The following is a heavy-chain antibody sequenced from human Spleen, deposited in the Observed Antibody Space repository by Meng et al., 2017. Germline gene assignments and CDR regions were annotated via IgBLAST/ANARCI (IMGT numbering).Heavy chain of an antibody. CDR2: IKADGSER. CDR3: TNDRLNH. CDR1: GFTFSNYW. V-gene: IGHV3-7*01. D-gene: IGHD1-1*01. J-gene: IGHJ1*01. Sequence: SCAASGFTFSNYWMTWVRQAPGKGLEWVANIKADGSERFYVGSVKGRFTISRDNAKNTLYLQMNSPRAEDTAVYYCTNDRLNHWGQGTLVTVSS.